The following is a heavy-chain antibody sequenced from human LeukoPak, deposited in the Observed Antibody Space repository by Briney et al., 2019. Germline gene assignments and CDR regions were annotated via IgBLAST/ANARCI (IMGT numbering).Heavy chain of an antibody. CDR1: GGSISSYY. CDR2: IYYSGST. Sequence: SETLSLTCTVSGGSISSYYWSWIRQPPGKGLEWIGYIYYSGSTNYNPSLKSRVTISVDTSKNQFSLKLSSVTAADTAVYYCARGRGNFDYWGQGTLVTVSS. CDR3: ARGRGNFDY. V-gene: IGHV4-59*01. J-gene: IGHJ4*02. D-gene: IGHD3-10*01.